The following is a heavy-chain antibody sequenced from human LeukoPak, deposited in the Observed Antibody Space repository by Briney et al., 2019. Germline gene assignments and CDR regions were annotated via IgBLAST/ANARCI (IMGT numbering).Heavy chain of an antibody. CDR2: VSYEGSNK. D-gene: IGHD3-22*01. J-gene: IGHJ4*02. CDR1: GFTFSSYA. CDR3: ATYDSSGYYDYYFDY. Sequence: GGSLRLSCAASGFTFSSYAMHWVRQAPGKGLEWVAVVSYEGSNKYYADSVKGRFTISRDNSKNTLYLQMNSLRAEDTAVYYCATYDSSGYYDYYFDYWGQGTLVTVSS. V-gene: IGHV3-30-3*01.